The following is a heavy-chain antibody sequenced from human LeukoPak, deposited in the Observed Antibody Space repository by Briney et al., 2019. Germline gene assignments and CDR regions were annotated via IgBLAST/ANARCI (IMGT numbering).Heavy chain of an antibody. Sequence: GGSLRLSCAASGFTFSSYAMHWVRQAPGKGLEYVSAISSNGGSTYYANSVKGRFSISRDNSRNTLYLQMGSLRAEDMAVYYCARDRSGGDYYYYYMDVWGKGTTVTVSS. J-gene: IGHJ6*03. D-gene: IGHD3-10*01. V-gene: IGHV3-64*01. CDR2: ISSNGGST. CDR1: GFTFSSYA. CDR3: ARDRSGGDYYYYYMDV.